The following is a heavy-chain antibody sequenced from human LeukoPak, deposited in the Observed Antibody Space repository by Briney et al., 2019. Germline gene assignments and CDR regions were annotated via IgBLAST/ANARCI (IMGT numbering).Heavy chain of an antibody. V-gene: IGHV4-34*01. CDR3: ARGGGYYYYYFDY. J-gene: IGHJ4*02. CDR2: INHSGST. CDR1: GFTVSSNY. Sequence: GSLRLSCAASGFTVSSNYMSWVRQAPGKGLEWIGEINHSGSTNYNPSLKSRVTISVDTSKNQFSLKLSSVTAADTAVYYCARGGGYYYYYFDYWGQGTLVTVSS. D-gene: IGHD3-22*01.